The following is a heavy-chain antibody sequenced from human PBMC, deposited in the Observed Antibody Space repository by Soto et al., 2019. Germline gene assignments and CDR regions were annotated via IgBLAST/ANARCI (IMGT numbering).Heavy chain of an antibody. CDR2: IYPDDSDT. CDR3: ARVEWLSIAAWFDP. CDR1: GYSFTNYW. J-gene: IGHJ5*02. Sequence: PGESLKISCKGSGYSFTNYWIGWVRQMPGKGLEWMGMIYPDDSDTKYSPSFQGQVTFSADKSINTAYLQWSSLKASDTAIYYCARVEWLSIAAWFDPCGQGTLVTVS. D-gene: IGHD3-3*01. V-gene: IGHV5-51*01.